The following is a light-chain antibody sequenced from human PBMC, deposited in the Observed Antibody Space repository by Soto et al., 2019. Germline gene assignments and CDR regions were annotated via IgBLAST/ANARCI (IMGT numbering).Light chain of an antibody. Sequence: EILMALSPATVSVTTGERVSLSCWASQSVTNKLAWYQQRPGQAPRLLIYGASTRATGIPARFSGSGSGTEFTLTITSLQPDDFATYYCQHYNSYSEAFGQGTKVAI. CDR1: QSVTNK. CDR3: QHYNSYSEA. V-gene: IGKV3-15*01. J-gene: IGKJ1*01. CDR2: GAS.